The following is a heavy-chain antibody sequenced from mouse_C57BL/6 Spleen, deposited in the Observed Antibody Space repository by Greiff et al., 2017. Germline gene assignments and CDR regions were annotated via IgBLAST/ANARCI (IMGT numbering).Heavy chain of an antibody. J-gene: IGHJ2*01. D-gene: IGHD6-1*01. Sequence: VHVKQSGPELVKPGASVKISCKASGYSFTGYYMNWVKQSPEKSLEWIGEINPSTGGTTYNQKFKAKATLTVDKSSSTAYMQLKSLTAEDSAVYYCARGGASFDYWGQGTTLTVSS. CDR2: INPSTGGT. CDR3: ARGGASFDY. CDR1: GYSFTGYY. V-gene: IGHV1-42*01.